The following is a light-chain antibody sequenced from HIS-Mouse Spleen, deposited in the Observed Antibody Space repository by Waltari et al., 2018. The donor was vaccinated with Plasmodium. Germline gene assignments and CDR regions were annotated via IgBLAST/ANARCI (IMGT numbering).Light chain of an antibody. J-gene: IGLJ2*01. CDR2: EGS. Sequence: QSALTQPASVSGSPGQSITISCTGTSSDVGSYNLVSWYQPHPGKAPKLMIYEGSKRPSGVSDRFSGSKSSNTASLTISGLQAEDEADYYCCSYAGSRMVFGGGTKLTVL. CDR3: CSYAGSRMV. V-gene: IGLV2-23*01. CDR1: SSDVGSYNL.